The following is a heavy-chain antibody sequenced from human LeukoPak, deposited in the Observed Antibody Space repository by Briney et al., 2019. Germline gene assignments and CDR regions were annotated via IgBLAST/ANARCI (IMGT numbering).Heavy chain of an antibody. D-gene: IGHD7-27*01. Sequence: PGESLRLSCAASGSTLSSYWMNWVRQVPGKGLERVSHMSPDGRTTTYADSVKGRFTISRDNAKNTLYLQMTSLRAEDTAVYYCVRDGLGTLPYDCWGQGTLVTVSS. J-gene: IGHJ4*02. V-gene: IGHV3-74*01. CDR2: MSPDGRTT. CDR1: GSTLSSYW. CDR3: VRDGLGTLPYDC.